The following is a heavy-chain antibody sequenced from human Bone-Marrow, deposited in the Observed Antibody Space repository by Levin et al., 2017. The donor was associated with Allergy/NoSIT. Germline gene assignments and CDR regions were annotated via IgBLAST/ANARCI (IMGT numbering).Heavy chain of an antibody. J-gene: IGHJ4*02. V-gene: IGHV3-30*03. CDR1: GFTFSSYG. D-gene: IGHD6-6*01. CDR2: ISYDGSNK. Sequence: GGSLRLSCAASGFTFSSYGMHWVRQAPGKGLEWVAVISYDGSNKYYADSVKGRFTISRDNSKNTLYLQMNSLRAEDTAVYYCARGASSSAPRYYFDYWGQGTLVTVSS. CDR3: ARGASSSAPRYYFDY.